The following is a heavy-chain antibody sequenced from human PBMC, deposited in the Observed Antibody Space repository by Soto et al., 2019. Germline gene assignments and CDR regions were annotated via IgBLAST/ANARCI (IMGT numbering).Heavy chain of an antibody. Sequence: GVPLSLLYPSSALTLRSHAFSWVRQPPGKGLEWVSAISGSGGSTYYADSVKGRFTISRDNSKNTLYLQMNSLRAEDTAVYYCAKDRLVRIVVVPAAMGAYFDYWGHGTLVTVSS. CDR1: ALTLRSHA. D-gene: IGHD2-2*01. J-gene: IGHJ4*01. CDR3: AKDRLVRIVVVPAAMGAYFDY. CDR2: ISGSGGST. V-gene: IGHV3-23*01.